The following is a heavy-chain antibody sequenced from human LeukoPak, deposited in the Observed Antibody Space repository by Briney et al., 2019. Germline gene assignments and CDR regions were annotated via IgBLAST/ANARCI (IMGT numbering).Heavy chain of an antibody. CDR1: GASVSAYY. J-gene: IGHJ5*02. Sequence: SETLSLTCTVSGASVSAYYWTWIRQPPGKRLEWLGHIHYSGSTNYNPSLNSRVTMSLDASKNQFSLKLSSVSAADTAVYYCVQVRLAGLFDPWGQGTLVTVSS. D-gene: IGHD3-3*02. CDR3: VQVRLAGLFDP. CDR2: IHYSGST. V-gene: IGHV4-59*02.